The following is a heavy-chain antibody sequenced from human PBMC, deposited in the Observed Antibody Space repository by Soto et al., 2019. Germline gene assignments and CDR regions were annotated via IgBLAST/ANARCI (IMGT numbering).Heavy chain of an antibody. CDR2: INHSGST. Sequence: SETLSLTCAVYGGSFSGYYWSWIRQPPGKGLEWFGEINHSGSTNYNPSLKSRVTISVDTSKNQFSLKLSSVTAADTAVYYCALSQASTYYDFWSGYYTDYYYGMDVWGQGTTVT. CDR1: GGSFSGYY. V-gene: IGHV4-34*01. J-gene: IGHJ6*02. D-gene: IGHD3-3*01. CDR3: ALSQASTYYDFWSGYYTDYYYGMDV.